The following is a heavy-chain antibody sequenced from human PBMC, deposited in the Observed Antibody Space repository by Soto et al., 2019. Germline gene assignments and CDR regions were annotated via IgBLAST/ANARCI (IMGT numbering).Heavy chain of an antibody. CDR3: AGGYYYYMDV. CDR1: GGSISSYY. J-gene: IGHJ6*03. Sequence: KTSETLSLTCTVSGGSISSYYWSWIRQPPGKGLEWIGYIYYSGSTNYNPSLKSRVTISVDTSKNQFSLKLSSVTAADTAVYYCAGGYYYYMDVWGKGTTVTVSS. V-gene: IGHV4-59*01. D-gene: IGHD3-16*01. CDR2: IYYSGST.